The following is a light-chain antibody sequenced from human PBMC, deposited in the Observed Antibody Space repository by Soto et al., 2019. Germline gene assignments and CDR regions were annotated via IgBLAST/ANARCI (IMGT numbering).Light chain of an antibody. CDR1: SSDVGSYNL. J-gene: IGLJ2*01. CDR3: CSYAGSSVV. Sequence: QSALTQPASVSGSPGQSITISCTGTSSDVGSYNLVSWYQQHPGKAPKLMIYEGSKRPLGVSNRFSGSKSGNTASLTISGLQAEDEADYYGCSYAGSSVVFGGGTKLTVL. CDR2: EGS. V-gene: IGLV2-23*01.